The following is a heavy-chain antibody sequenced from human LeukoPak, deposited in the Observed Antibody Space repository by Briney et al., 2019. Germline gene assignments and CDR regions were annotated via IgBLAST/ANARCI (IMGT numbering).Heavy chain of an antibody. CDR2: IYYSGST. Sequence: PSETLSLTCTVSGGSISSSSYYWGWIRQPPGKGLEWIGSIYYSGSTYYNPSLKSRVTMSVDTSKNQFSLKLSSVTAADTAVYYCARAPVQSPFYYWGQGTLVTVSS. CDR3: ARAPVQSPFYY. V-gene: IGHV4-39*07. CDR1: GGSISSSSYY. J-gene: IGHJ4*02. D-gene: IGHD4-17*01.